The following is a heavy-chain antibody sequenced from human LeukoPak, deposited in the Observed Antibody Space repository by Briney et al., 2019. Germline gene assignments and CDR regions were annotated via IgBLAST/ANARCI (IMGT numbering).Heavy chain of an antibody. D-gene: IGHD2-15*01. V-gene: IGHV4-59*01. CDR3: ARDLGYCSGGSCYSYGLGAFDI. CDR2: IYYSGST. J-gene: IGHJ3*02. CDR1: GGSISSYY. Sequence: SETLSLTCTVSGGSISSYYWSWIRQPPGKGLEWIGYIYYSGSTNYNPSLKSRVTISVDTSKNQFSLKLSSVTAADTAVYYCARDLGYCSGGSCYSYGLGAFDIWGQGTMVTVSS.